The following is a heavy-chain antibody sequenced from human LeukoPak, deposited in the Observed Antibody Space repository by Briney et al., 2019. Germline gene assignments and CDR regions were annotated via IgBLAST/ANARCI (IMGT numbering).Heavy chain of an antibody. CDR3: ARDGDSSGYYGLLHY. CDR2: INAGNGNT. Sequence: ASVKVSCKASGYTFTSYAMHWVRQAPGQRLEWMGWINAGNGNTKYSQKFQGRVTITRDTSASTAYMELSSLRSEDTAVYYCARDGDSSGYYGLLHYWGQGTLVTVSS. J-gene: IGHJ4*02. D-gene: IGHD3-22*01. CDR1: GYTFTSYA. V-gene: IGHV1-3*01.